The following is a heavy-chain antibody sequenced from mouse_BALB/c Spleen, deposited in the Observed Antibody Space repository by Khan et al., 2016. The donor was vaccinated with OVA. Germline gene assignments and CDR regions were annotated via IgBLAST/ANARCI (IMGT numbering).Heavy chain of an antibody. CDR2: IYWDDDK. CDR3: ARRPRGVYSDYLFAC. D-gene: IGHD2-4*01. Sequence: QVTLKESGPGILQPSQTLSLTCSFSGFSLSASGVSVSWIRQPSGKGLEWLAHIYWDDDKRYNPSLKSRLTISKDTSRNQVFLKIASVDTADTATYYCARRPRGVYSDYLFACWGQGTLVTVSA. CDR1: GFSLSASGVS. V-gene: IGHV8-12*01. J-gene: IGHJ3*01.